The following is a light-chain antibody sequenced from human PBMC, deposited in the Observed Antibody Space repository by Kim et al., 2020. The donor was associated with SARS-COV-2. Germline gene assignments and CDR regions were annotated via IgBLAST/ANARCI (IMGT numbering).Light chain of an antibody. Sequence: DIQMTQSPSSLSASVGDRVTITCQASQDIDKYLNWFQHKPGKAPELLIYDASDLESGVPSRFSGSGSGTRFTFTISSLQPEDIATYYCQQYDNLPYTFGQGTKLEI. J-gene: IGKJ2*01. CDR2: DAS. V-gene: IGKV1-33*01. CDR3: QQYDNLPYT. CDR1: QDIDKY.